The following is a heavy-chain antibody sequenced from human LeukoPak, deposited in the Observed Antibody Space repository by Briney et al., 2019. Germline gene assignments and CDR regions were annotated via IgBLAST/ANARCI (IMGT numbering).Heavy chain of an antibody. CDR1: GYTFTGYY. CDR3: ARDPPLYYYDSSGFAFDI. V-gene: IGHV1-2*02. J-gene: IGHJ3*02. CDR2: INPNSGGT. D-gene: IGHD3-22*01. Sequence: ASLKVSCKASGYTFTGYYMHWVRQAPGQGLEWMGWINPNSGGTNYAQKFQGRVTMTRDTSISTAYMELSRLRSDDTAVYYCARDPPLYYYDSSGFAFDIWGQGTMVTVSS.